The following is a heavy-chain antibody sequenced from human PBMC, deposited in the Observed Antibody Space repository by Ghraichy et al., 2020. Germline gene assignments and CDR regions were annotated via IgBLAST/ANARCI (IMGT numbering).Heavy chain of an antibody. D-gene: IGHD1-26*01. V-gene: IGHV1-18*01. Sequence: ASVKVSCKASGYTFTSYGISWVRQAPGQGLEWMGWISAYNGNTNYAQKLQGRVTMTTDTSTSTAYMELRSLRSDDTAVYYCARDSLLVGATPFDYWGQGTLVTVSS. CDR3: ARDSLLVGATPFDY. CDR1: GYTFTSYG. CDR2: ISAYNGNT. J-gene: IGHJ4*02.